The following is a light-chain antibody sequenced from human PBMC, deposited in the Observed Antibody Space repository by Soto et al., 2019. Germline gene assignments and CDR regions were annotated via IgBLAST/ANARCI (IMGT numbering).Light chain of an antibody. CDR2: GAS. J-gene: IGKJ1*01. CDR3: QQYNNWPKT. CDR1: QSVSSN. Sequence: EIVMTQSPATLSVSPGERATLSYRASQSVSSNLAWYQQKPGQAPRLLIYGASTRATGIPARFSGSGSGTEFTLTISSLQSEDFAVYYCQQYNNWPKTFGQGTKAEIK. V-gene: IGKV3-15*01.